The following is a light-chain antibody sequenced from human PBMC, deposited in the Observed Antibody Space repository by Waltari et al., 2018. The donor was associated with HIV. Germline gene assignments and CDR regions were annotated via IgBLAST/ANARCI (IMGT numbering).Light chain of an antibody. Sequence: EIVLTQSPATLSLSPGERATLSCRASQSVSSYLAWYQRKPGQAPRLLISDASNRATGIPARFSGSGSGTDFTLTISSLEPEDFAVYYCQQRSNLITFGQGTRLEIK. CDR1: QSVSSY. CDR2: DAS. CDR3: QQRSNLIT. V-gene: IGKV3-11*01. J-gene: IGKJ5*01.